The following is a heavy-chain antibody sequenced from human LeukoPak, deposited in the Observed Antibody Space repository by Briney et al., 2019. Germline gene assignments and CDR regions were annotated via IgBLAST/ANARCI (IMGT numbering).Heavy chain of an antibody. CDR2: ISSSSYI. CDR3: GRDDGSYYSPDFCDY. Sequence: GGSLRLSCAASGFTFSSYSMNWVRQAPGKGLEWVSFISSSSYIYYADSVKGRFTISRDNAKNSLYLQMNSLRAEDTAVYYSGRDDGSYYSPDFCDYWGQGTLVTVSS. V-gene: IGHV3-21*01. CDR1: GFTFSSYS. J-gene: IGHJ4*02. D-gene: IGHD1-26*01.